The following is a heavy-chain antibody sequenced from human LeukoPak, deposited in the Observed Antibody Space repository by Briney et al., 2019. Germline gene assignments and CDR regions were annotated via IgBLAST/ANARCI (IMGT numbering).Heavy chain of an antibody. V-gene: IGHV4-59*01. Sequence: PSETLSLTCTVSGGSISSYYWSWIRQPPGKGLEWIGCIYYSGTTNYNPSLKSRVTISVDTSKNQFSLKVSSVTAADTAVYYCARGVYIAAAQYGYWGQGTLVTVSS. CDR3: ARGVYIAAAQYGY. D-gene: IGHD6-13*01. J-gene: IGHJ4*02. CDR1: GGSISSYY. CDR2: IYYSGTT.